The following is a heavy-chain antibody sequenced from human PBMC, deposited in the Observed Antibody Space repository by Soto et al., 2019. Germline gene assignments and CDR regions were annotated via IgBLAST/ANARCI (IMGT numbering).Heavy chain of an antibody. J-gene: IGHJ4*02. CDR2: INSISGYI. CDR1: GFTFSTYT. CDR3: ARDRESLSY. V-gene: IGHV3-21*01. Sequence: EVQLVESGGGLVKPGGSLRLSCAASGFTFSTYTMNWVRQAPGKGLEWVSSINSISGYIYYADSVKGRFTISRDNAKNSLYLKMNSLRAEDTAVYYCARDRESLSYWGQGTLVTVSS.